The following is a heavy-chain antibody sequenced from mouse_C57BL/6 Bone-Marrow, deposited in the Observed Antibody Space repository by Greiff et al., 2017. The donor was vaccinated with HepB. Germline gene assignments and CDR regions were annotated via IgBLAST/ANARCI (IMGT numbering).Heavy chain of an antibody. CDR2: INPSSGYT. V-gene: IGHV1-7*01. CDR1: GYTFTSYW. J-gene: IGHJ4*01. D-gene: IGHD1-2*01. Sequence: VQGVESGAELAKPGASVKLSCKASGYTFTSYWMHWVKQRPGQGLEWIGYINPSSGYTKYNQKFKDKATLTADKSSSTAYMQLSSLTYEDSAVYYCARSLRLYAMDYWGQGTSVTVSS. CDR3: ARSLRLYAMDY.